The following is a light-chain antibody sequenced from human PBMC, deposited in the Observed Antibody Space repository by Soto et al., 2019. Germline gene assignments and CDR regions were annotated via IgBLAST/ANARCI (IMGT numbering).Light chain of an antibody. CDR2: GAS. CDR3: HQYCSSPNT. V-gene: IGKV3-20*01. Sequence: IVLTQSPGTLSLSPGERATLSCRASQSVSSSYLAWYQQKPGPAPRLLIYGASSRATGIPDRFSGRGSGTDLTLTISTLEPEEFAGYYCHQYCSSPNTFGQGNKLEIK. J-gene: IGKJ2*01. CDR1: QSVSSSY.